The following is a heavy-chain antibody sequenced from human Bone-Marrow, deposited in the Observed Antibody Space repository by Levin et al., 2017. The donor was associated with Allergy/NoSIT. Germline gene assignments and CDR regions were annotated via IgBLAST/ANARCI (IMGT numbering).Heavy chain of an antibody. CDR3: ARDPARGYYDSSGYSGDH. CDR1: GFTFRHYT. D-gene: IGHD3-22*01. J-gene: IGHJ4*02. Sequence: GESLKISCAASGFTFRHYTMNWVRQAPGKGLEWVSCITSSGDSTYYADSVKGRFTISRDNAKNSLYLQMNRLRDEDTAMYYCARDPARGYYDSSGYSGDHWGQGTLVTVSS. CDR2: ITSSGDST. V-gene: IGHV3-48*02.